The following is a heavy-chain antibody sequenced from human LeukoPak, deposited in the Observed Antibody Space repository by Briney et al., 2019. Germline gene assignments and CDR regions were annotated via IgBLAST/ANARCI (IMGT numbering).Heavy chain of an antibody. CDR2: INHSGST. V-gene: IGHV4-34*01. Sequence: SETLSLTCAVYGGSFSGYYWSWIRQPPGKGLEWIGEINHSGSTNYNPSLKSRVTISVDTSKNQFSLKLSSVTAADTAVYYCARMVAAGVFGYYFDYWGQGTLVTVSS. D-gene: IGHD2-15*01. CDR1: GGSFSGYY. CDR3: ARMVAAGVFGYYFDY. J-gene: IGHJ4*02.